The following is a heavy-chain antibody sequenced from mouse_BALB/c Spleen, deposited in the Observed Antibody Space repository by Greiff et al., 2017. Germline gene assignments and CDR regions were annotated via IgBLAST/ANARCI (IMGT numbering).Heavy chain of an antibody. D-gene: IGHD2-3*01. CDR2: IYPGDGDT. Sequence: VKLVESGAELARPGASVKLSCKASGYTFTSYWMQWVKQRPGQGLEWIGAIYPGDGDTRYTQKFKGKATLTADKSSSTAYMQLSSLASEDSAVYYCAREGVYDGYYGDAMDYWGQGTSVTVSS. CDR1: GYTFTSYW. CDR3: AREGVYDGYYGDAMDY. J-gene: IGHJ4*01. V-gene: IGHV1-87*01.